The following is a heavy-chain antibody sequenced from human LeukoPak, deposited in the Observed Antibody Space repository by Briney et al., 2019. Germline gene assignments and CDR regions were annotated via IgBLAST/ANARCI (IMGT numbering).Heavy chain of an antibody. D-gene: IGHD2-15*01. V-gene: IGHV4-59*01. Sequence: ASXTLSLTCTVSGGSISSYYWSWIRQPPGKGLEWVGYIYYSGSTNYNPSLKSRVTISVDKSKNQFSLKLSSVTAADTAVYYCARSSAYCSGGSCYLSPQYYYYMDVWGKGTPVTVSS. CDR2: IYYSGST. J-gene: IGHJ6*03. CDR3: ARSSAYCSGGSCYLSPQYYYYMDV. CDR1: GGSISSYY.